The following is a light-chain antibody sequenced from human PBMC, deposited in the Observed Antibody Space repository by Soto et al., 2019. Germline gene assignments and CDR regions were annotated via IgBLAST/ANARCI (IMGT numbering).Light chain of an antibody. Sequence: QSVLTQPPSVSAAPGQKVTISCSGSSSNIGKNYVSWYQQVPGTAPKLLIYEDNKRRSGIPDRFSGSKSGTSATLGITGLQTGDEADYYCGRWDSGLSVWVFGTGTKLTVL. CDR1: SSNIGKNY. CDR3: GRWDSGLSVWV. CDR2: EDN. V-gene: IGLV1-51*02. J-gene: IGLJ1*01.